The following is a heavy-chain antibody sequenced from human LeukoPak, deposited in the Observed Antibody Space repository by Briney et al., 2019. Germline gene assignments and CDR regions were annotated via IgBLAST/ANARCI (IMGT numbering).Heavy chain of an antibody. Sequence: GGSLRLSCAASGFTFSSYAMSWVRQAPGKGLEWVSAISGSGGSIYYADSVKGRFTISRDNSKNTLYLQMNSLRAEDTAVYYCAKDGYSSSWYPLGEFDYWGQGTLVTVSS. V-gene: IGHV3-23*01. J-gene: IGHJ4*02. D-gene: IGHD6-13*01. CDR3: AKDGYSSSWYPLGEFDY. CDR1: GFTFSSYA. CDR2: ISGSGGSI.